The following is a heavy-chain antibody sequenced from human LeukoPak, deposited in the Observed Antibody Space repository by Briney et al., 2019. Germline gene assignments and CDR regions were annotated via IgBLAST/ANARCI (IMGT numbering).Heavy chain of an antibody. CDR1: GGSISSGGYY. CDR2: VYYTGST. J-gene: IGHJ5*02. V-gene: IGHV4-61*08. CDR3: ARGGGYTENYFDP. D-gene: IGHD5-12*01. Sequence: ASQTLSLTCTVSGGSISSGGYYWSWIRQHPGKGLEWIGYVYYTGSTNYNPSLKSRVTISVDTSKNQFSLKLSSVTAADTAVYYCARGGGYTENYFDPWGQGTLVTVSS.